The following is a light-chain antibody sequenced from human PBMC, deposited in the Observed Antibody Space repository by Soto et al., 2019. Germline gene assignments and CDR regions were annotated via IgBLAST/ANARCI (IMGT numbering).Light chain of an antibody. V-gene: IGLV2-14*01. CDR3: SSYTSSRTWV. CDR2: EVS. CDR1: SSDVCGYNY. Sequence: QSALTQPASVSGSPGQSITISCTGTSSDVCGYNYVSWYQQHPDKAPKLIIYEVSNRPSGVSNRFSGSKSGNTASLTISGLQAEDEADYYCSSYTSSRTWVFGGGTQVTV. J-gene: IGLJ2*01.